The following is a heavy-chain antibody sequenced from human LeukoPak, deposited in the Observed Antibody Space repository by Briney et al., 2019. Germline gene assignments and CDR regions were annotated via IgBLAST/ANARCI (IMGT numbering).Heavy chain of an antibody. CDR2: IKQDGSEK. V-gene: IGHV3-7*01. J-gene: IGHJ4*02. Sequence: GGSLRLSCAASGFTFSSYWMSWVRQAPGKGLEWAANIKQDGSEKYYVDSVKGRFTISRDNAKNSLYLQMNSLRAEDTAVYYCARARYFDWDDFDYWGRGTLVTVSS. CDR1: GFTFSSYW. CDR3: ARARYFDWDDFDY. D-gene: IGHD3-9*01.